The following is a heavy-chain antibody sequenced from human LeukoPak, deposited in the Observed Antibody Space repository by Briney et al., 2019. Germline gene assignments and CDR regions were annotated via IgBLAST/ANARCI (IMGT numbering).Heavy chain of an antibody. Sequence: GGSLRLSCAASGFTFSSYSMNWVRQAPGKGLEWVSSISSSSSYIYYADSVKGRFTISRDNAKNSLYLQMNSLRAEDTAVYYCARDSYGDFFRRDYYYMDVWGKGTTVTISS. D-gene: IGHD4-17*01. V-gene: IGHV3-21*01. CDR3: ARDSYGDFFRRDYYYMDV. CDR1: GFTFSSYS. J-gene: IGHJ6*03. CDR2: ISSSSSYI.